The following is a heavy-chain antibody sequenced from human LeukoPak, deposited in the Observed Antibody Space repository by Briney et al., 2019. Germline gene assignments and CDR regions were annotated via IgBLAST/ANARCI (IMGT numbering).Heavy chain of an antibody. Sequence: SETLSLTCTVSGGSISTYYWSWIRQPAGKGLEWIGRIYTTGSTNYNPSLKSRVTMSVDTSKNQFSLKLSSVTAADTAVYYCTRGRVTVGSDYWGQGTLVTVSS. CDR1: GGSISTYY. CDR2: IYTTGST. D-gene: IGHD1-26*01. J-gene: IGHJ4*02. V-gene: IGHV4-4*07. CDR3: TRGRVTVGSDY.